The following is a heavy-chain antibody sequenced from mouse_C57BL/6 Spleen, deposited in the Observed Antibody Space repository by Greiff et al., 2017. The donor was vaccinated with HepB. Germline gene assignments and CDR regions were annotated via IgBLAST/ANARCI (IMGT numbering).Heavy chain of an antibody. CDR1: GYTFTSYW. D-gene: IGHD1-1*01. CDR3: ARSPYGSSSFDY. J-gene: IGHJ2*01. V-gene: IGHV1-50*01. Sequence: QVQLKQPGAELVKPGASVKLSCKASGYTFTSYWMQWVKQRPGQGLEWIGEIDPSDSYTNYNQKFKGKATLTVDTSSSTAYMQLSSLTSEDSAVYYCARSPYGSSSFDYWGQGTTLTVSS. CDR2: IDPSDSYT.